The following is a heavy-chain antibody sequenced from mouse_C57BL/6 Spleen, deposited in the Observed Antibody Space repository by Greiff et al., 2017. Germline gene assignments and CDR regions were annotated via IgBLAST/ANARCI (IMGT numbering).Heavy chain of an antibody. D-gene: IGHD2-4*01. CDR1: GYTFTSYW. V-gene: IGHV1-50*01. J-gene: IGHJ2*01. CDR2: IDPSDSYT. Sequence: VQLQQPGAELVKPGASVKLSCKASGYTFTSYWMQWVKQRPGQGLEWIGEIDPSDSYTNYNQKFKGKATLTVDTSSSTAYMQLSSLTSEDSAVYYCARKDGDYDYDTDYFDYWGQGTTLTVSS. CDR3: ARKDGDYDYDTDYFDY.